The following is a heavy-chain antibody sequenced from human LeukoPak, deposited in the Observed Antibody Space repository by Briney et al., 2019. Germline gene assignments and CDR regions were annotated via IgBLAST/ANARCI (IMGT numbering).Heavy chain of an antibody. CDR1: GFTFSSYG. CDR2: IWYDRSNK. CDR3: AKESGDLSLYYYYYMDV. J-gene: IGHJ6*03. Sequence: GGSLRLSCAASGFTFSSYGMHWVRQAPGKGLEWVAGIWYDRSNKYYADSVKGRFTISRDNFKNMLYLQMNSLRAEDTAVYYCAKESGDLSLYYYYYMDVWGKGTTVTVSS. V-gene: IGHV3-33*06. D-gene: IGHD4-17*01.